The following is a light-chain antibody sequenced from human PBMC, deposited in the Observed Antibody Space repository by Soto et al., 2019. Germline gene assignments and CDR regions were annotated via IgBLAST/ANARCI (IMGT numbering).Light chain of an antibody. CDR1: SSDVGGYNY. V-gene: IGLV2-14*01. CDR3: SSYTRSSTVV. CDR2: DVS. J-gene: IGLJ2*01. Sequence: QSALTQPASVSGSPGQSITISCTGTSSDVGGYNYVSWYQQHPGKAPKLMIYDVSNRPSGVSNRFSGSKSGNTASLTISGRQAEDEADYYCSSYTRSSTVVFGGGTQLTVL.